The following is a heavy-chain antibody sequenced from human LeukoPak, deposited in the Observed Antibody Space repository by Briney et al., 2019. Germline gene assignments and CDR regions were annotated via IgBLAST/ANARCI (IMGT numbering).Heavy chain of an antibody. CDR2: ISGSGDST. D-gene: IGHD4-11*01. Sequence: GGSLRLSCAASGFTFSSDAMSWVRQSPGKRLYWVSSISGSGDSTYYADSVKGRFTISRDNSKNTLYLQMSILRAEDTAVYYCAKDLDRTTVRPEYFQHWGQGTLVTVSS. V-gene: IGHV3-23*01. CDR3: AKDLDRTTVRPEYFQH. J-gene: IGHJ1*01. CDR1: GFTFSSDA.